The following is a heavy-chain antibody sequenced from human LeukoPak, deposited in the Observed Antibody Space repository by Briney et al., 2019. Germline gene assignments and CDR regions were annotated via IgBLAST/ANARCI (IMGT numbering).Heavy chain of an antibody. D-gene: IGHD3-10*01. J-gene: IGHJ5*02. V-gene: IGHV3-64D*09. CDR3: VNGPRYYYGSGNWFDP. CDR2: ISSNGGST. CDR1: GFTFSSYA. Sequence: GGSLRLSCSASGFTFSSYAMHWVRQAPGKGLEYVSAISSNGGSTYYADSVKGRFTISRDNSKNTLYLQMSSLRAEDTAVYYCVNGPRYYYGSGNWFDPWGQGTLVTVSS.